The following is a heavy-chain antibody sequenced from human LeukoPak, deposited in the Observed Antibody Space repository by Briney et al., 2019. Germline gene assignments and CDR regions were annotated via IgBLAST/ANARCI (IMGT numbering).Heavy chain of an antibody. Sequence: SQTLSLICSVSGNSVINDNSIWSWIRQHPEKGLEWIGHFHPSGTTYYNPSLKSRLTISIDTSNNHFSLEMTSMTAAVTAVYYCTKGADDYKTGYWGQGTLVTVSS. V-gene: IGHV4-31*02. CDR3: TKGADDYKTGY. CDR1: GNSVINDNSI. D-gene: IGHD5-24*01. CDR2: FHPSGTT. J-gene: IGHJ1*01.